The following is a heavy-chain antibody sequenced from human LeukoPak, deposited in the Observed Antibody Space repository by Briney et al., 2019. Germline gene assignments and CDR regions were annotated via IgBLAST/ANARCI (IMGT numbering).Heavy chain of an antibody. CDR2: IYPGDSDS. CDR1: GYSFTNYW. CDR3: ARGVPGYCSSTSCYAKYSFYYMDV. D-gene: IGHD2-2*01. J-gene: IGHJ6*03. Sequence: GESLQISCKGSGYSFTNYWIGWVRQLPGKGLEWMGIIYPGDSDSRYNPSFQGQVTISADKSITTAYLQWSSLKASDTAMYYCARGVPGYCSSTSCYAKYSFYYMDVWGKGTAVTVSS. V-gene: IGHV5-51*01.